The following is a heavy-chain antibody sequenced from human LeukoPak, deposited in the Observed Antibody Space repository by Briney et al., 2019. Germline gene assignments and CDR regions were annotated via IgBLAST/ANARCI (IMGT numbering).Heavy chain of an antibody. CDR1: GGSISPYY. D-gene: IGHD6-13*01. V-gene: IGHV4-59*01. Sequence: SETLSLTCTVSGGSISPYYWSWLRQPPGKGLEWIGYIYYSGSTDYNPSLKSRVTISVDTSKNQFSLKLSSVTAADTAVYYCARHIAAAGHHDAFDIWGQGTMVTVSS. CDR2: IYYSGST. J-gene: IGHJ3*02. CDR3: ARHIAAAGHHDAFDI.